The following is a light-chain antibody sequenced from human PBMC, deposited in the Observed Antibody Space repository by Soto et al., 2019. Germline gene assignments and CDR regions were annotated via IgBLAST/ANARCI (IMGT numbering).Light chain of an antibody. J-gene: IGKJ1*01. CDR3: QQYNNWWT. CDR1: QSISSN. Sequence: EIVMTQSPATLSVSPGERATLSCRASQSISSNLAWYQQKPGQAPRFLISGASTRATGIPARFSGSGSGTEFTLTISSLQSEDFAVYYCQQYNNWWTFGQGTKV. CDR2: GAS. V-gene: IGKV3-15*01.